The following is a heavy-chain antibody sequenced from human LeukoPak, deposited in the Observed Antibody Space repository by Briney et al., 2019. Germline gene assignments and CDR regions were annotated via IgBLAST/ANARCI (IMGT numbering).Heavy chain of an antibody. Sequence: GGSLRLSCAASGFTFSSYSMNWVRQAPGKGLEWVSSISSSSSYIYYADSVKGRFTISRDNAKNSLYLQMNSLRAEDTAVYYCARDRYYDSSDRYYFDYWGQGTLVTVSS. V-gene: IGHV3-21*01. D-gene: IGHD3-22*01. CDR1: GFTFSSYS. J-gene: IGHJ4*02. CDR3: ARDRYYDSSDRYYFDY. CDR2: ISSSSSYI.